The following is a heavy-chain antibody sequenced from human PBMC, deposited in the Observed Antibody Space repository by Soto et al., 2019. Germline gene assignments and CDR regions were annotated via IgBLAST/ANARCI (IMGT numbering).Heavy chain of an antibody. CDR3: ARDHLSYYYGSGSYSPWFDP. J-gene: IGHJ5*02. D-gene: IGHD3-10*01. V-gene: IGHV1-2*04. CDR1: GYTFNGYY. Sequence: GASVKVSCKASGYTFNGYYMHGVRQAPGQGLEWMGWINPNSGGTNYAQKFQGWVTMTRDTSISTAYMELSRLRSDDTAVYYCARDHLSYYYGSGSYSPWFDPWGQGTLVTVSS. CDR2: INPNSGGT.